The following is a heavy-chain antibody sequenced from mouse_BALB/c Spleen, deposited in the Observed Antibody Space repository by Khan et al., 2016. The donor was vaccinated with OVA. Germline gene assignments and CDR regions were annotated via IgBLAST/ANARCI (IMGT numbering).Heavy chain of an antibody. CDR3: ARPPYFSYVMDN. CDR2: INTYTGEP. D-gene: IGHD2-10*01. Sequence: QIQLVQSGPELKKPGETVKISCKASGHTFTKYGMNWVKQAPGEGLKWMGWINTYTGEPTYADDFNGRFAFSLETSASTAYLQINNLKNEDTATYCCARPPYFSYVMDNWGQGTSVTVSS. CDR1: GHTFTKYG. V-gene: IGHV9-3-1*01. J-gene: IGHJ4*01.